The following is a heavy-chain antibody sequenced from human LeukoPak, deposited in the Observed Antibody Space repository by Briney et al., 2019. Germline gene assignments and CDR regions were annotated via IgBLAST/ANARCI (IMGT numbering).Heavy chain of an antibody. J-gene: IGHJ4*02. CDR1: GFTVSNNY. V-gene: IGHV3-53*01. CDR2: IYSGGST. CDR3: AKDSRERTYSSPSGLDY. D-gene: IGHD6-6*01. Sequence: GGSLRLSCAASGFTVSNNYMIWVRQAPGKGLEWVSLIYSGGSTYYSDSVRGRFATSRDNSKNTLYLQMSSLRAEDTAVYYCAKDSRERTYSSPSGLDYWGQGTLVTVSS.